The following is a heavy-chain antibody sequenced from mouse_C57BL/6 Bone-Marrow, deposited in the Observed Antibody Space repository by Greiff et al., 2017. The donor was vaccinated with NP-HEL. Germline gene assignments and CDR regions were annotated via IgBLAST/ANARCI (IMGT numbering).Heavy chain of an antibody. Sequence: DVKLVESGGGLVKPGGSLKLSCAASGFTFSSYAMSWVRQTPEKRLEWVATISDGGSYTYYPDNVKGRFTISRDNAKNNLYLQMSHLKSEDAAMYYCARPYYYGSISFAYWCQGTLVTVSA. CDR2: ISDGGSYT. J-gene: IGHJ3*01. CDR1: GFTFSSYA. D-gene: IGHD1-1*01. CDR3: ARPYYYGSISFAY. V-gene: IGHV5-4*03.